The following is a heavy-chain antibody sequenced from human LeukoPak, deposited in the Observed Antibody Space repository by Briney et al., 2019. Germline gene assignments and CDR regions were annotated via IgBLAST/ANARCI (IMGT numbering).Heavy chain of an antibody. CDR1: GYSISSGFY. CDR2: IYHSGST. Sequence: PSETLSLTCTVSGYSISSGFYWGWIRQPPGKGLECIGSIYHSGSTYYNPSLKSRVTISVDTSKNQFSLKLSSVTAADTAVYYCARAVGSGSFQTYYYYMDVWGKGTTVTISS. CDR3: ARAVGSGSFQTYYYYMDV. V-gene: IGHV4-38-2*02. J-gene: IGHJ6*03. D-gene: IGHD3-10*01.